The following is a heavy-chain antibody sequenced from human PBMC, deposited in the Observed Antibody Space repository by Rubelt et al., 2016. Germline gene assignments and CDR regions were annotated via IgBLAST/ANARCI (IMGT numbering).Heavy chain of an antibody. Sequence: QVQLQQWGAGLLKPSETLSLTCAVYRGSSSGYYWSWIRQPPGEGLEWIGEINPSGSSNYNPSLKSRVTISMDTSTNQSSLKLTSVTAADTALYFCAKPYGDLSYAGPFWYFDLWGRGTLVTVSS. CDR3: AKPYGDLSYAGPFWYFDL. D-gene: IGHD4-17*01. CDR2: INPSGSS. J-gene: IGHJ2*01. V-gene: IGHV4-34*01. CDR1: RGSSSGYY.